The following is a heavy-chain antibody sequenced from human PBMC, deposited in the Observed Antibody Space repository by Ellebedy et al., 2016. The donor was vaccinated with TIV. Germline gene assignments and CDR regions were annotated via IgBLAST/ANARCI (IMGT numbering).Heavy chain of an antibody. CDR2: INPNSGGT. J-gene: IGHJ4*02. CDR1: GYTFTSYY. CDR3: ARLTGDGDY. Sequence: ASVKVSCKASGYTFTSYYMHWVRQAPGQGLEWMGWINPNSGGTNYAQKFQGRVTMTRDTSISTAYMELSSLRSEDTAVYYCARLTGDGDYWGQGTLVTVSS. V-gene: IGHV1-2*02. D-gene: IGHD7-27*01.